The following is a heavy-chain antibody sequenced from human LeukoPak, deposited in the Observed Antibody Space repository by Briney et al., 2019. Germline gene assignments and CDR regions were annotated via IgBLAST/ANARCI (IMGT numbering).Heavy chain of an antibody. Sequence: GESLKISCKGPGYSFTSYGISWVRQAPGQGLEWMGWISAYNGNTNYAQKLQGRVTMTTDTSTSTAYMELRSLRSDDTAVYYCARERGGYDFWSGYYLDYWGQGTLVTVSS. CDR2: ISAYNGNT. CDR3: ARERGGYDFWSGYYLDY. CDR1: GYSFTSYG. V-gene: IGHV1-18*01. J-gene: IGHJ4*02. D-gene: IGHD3-3*01.